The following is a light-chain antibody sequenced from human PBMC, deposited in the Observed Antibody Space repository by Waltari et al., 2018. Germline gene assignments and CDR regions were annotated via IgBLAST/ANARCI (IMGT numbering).Light chain of an antibody. J-gene: IGKJ5*01. CDR2: AAC. CDR3: QQYAVSPIT. Sequence: DIVLTQSPGTLSLSPGGRATLSCRASQGVGRNYVDWYQPKPGQAPRLLIHAACNRATDIPDRFSGSWSGTDFTLTITRLEPEDFAVYHCQQYAVSPITFGQGTRLEIK. CDR1: QGVGRNY. V-gene: IGKV3-20*01.